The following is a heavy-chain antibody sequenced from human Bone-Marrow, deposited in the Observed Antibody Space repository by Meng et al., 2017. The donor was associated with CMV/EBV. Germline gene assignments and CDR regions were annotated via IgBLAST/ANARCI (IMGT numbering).Heavy chain of an antibody. CDR3: AGYCSSTSCRYYYYGMDV. Sequence: SETLSLTCTVSGGSISSYYWGWIRQPPGKGLEWIGSVYYNGSSYYSPSLKSRVTISVDTSGKQFSLRLSSVTAADTAVYYCAGYCSSTSCRYYYYGMDVWGQGTTVTVSS. J-gene: IGHJ6*02. CDR2: VYYNGSS. V-gene: IGHV4-39*07. D-gene: IGHD2-2*01. CDR1: GGSISSYY.